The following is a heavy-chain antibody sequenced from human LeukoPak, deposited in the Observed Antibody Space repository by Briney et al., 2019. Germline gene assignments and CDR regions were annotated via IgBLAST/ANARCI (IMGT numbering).Heavy chain of an antibody. CDR1: GFTFSSYA. V-gene: IGHV3-23*01. D-gene: IGHD3-10*01. CDR2: ISGSGGST. J-gene: IGHJ4*02. CDR3: AKIPYGSGSYSPWYYFDY. Sequence: GGSLRLSCAASGFTFSSYAMSWVRQAPGKGLEWVSAISGSGGSTYYADSVKGRFTISRDNSKNTLYLQMNSLRAEDTAVYSCAKIPYGSGSYSPWYYFDYWGQGTLVTVSS.